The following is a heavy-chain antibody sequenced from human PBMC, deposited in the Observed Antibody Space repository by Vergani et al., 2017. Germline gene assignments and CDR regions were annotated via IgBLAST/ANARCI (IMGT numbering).Heavy chain of an antibody. Sequence: QVQLVQSGAEVKKPGSSVKVSCKASGGTFSSYAISWVRQAPGQGLEWMGGIIPLFSTANYAKKFQGRVTITADESTSTAYMELSSLRSEDTAVYYCARCGGRCSGGSCSVGYWGQGTLVTVSS. CDR2: IIPLFSTA. V-gene: IGHV1-69*01. CDR1: GGTFSSYA. CDR3: ARCGGRCSGGSCSVGY. D-gene: IGHD2-15*01. J-gene: IGHJ4*02.